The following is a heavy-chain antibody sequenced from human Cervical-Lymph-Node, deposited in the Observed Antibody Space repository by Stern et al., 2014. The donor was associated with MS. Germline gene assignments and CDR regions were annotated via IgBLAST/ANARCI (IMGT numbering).Heavy chain of an antibody. J-gene: IGHJ4*02. CDR3: ARMTTGDY. D-gene: IGHD4-17*01. Sequence: EVQLEESGAEVKKPGASVKISCKGSGYSFTTHWIGWVRQMPGKGREWMGIIYPGDSETRYSPSFQGQVTISVDKSISTAYLQWRSLKASDTAMYYCARMTTGDYWGQGTLVTVSS. CDR2: IYPGDSET. CDR1: GYSFTTHW. V-gene: IGHV5-51*01.